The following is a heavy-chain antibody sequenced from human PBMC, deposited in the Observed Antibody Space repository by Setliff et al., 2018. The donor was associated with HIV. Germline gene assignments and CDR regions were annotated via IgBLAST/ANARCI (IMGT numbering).Heavy chain of an antibody. CDR2: MNPNSGNT. V-gene: IGHV1-8*01. Sequence: GASVKVSCKASGYTFTSYDINWVRQATGQGLEWMGWMNPNSGNTGYAQKFQDRLTMTTDTSTTTASMELRSLRSDDTAVYYCVRGHCDSDKCWYTWFDPWGQGTLVTVSS. CDR1: GYTFTSYD. D-gene: IGHD2-21*02. CDR3: VRGHCDSDKCWYTWFDP. J-gene: IGHJ5*02.